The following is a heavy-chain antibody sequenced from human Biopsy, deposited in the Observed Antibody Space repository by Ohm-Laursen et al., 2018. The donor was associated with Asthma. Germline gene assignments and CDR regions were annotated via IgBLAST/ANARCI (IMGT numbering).Heavy chain of an antibody. CDR3: ARGQGRGIQLWSLDP. CDR1: GGSISSDY. CDR2: IHNSGNT. J-gene: IGHJ5*02. Sequence: PPGTLSLTCTVSGGSISSDYWSWLRQSPGKGLEWIGYIHNSGNTNYNPSLKSRVTISLDTSKNHFSLRLSFVTAADTAVYFCARGQGRGIQLWSLDPWGQGTLVTVSS. V-gene: IGHV4-59*01. D-gene: IGHD5-18*01.